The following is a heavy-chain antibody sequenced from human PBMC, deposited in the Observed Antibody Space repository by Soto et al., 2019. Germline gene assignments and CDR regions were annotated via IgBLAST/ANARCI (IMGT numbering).Heavy chain of an antibody. CDR2: ISNDGSNK. J-gene: IGHJ6*02. D-gene: IGHD1-26*01. CDR3: AKDLVGALYYYYGMDV. V-gene: IGHV3-30*18. CDR1: GFTFSSYG. Sequence: GGSLRLSCAASGFTFSSYGMHWVRQAPGKGLEWVAVISNDGSNKYYADSVKGRFTISRDNSKNTLYLQMNSLRAEDTAVYYCAKDLVGALYYYYGMDVWGQGTTVTVSS.